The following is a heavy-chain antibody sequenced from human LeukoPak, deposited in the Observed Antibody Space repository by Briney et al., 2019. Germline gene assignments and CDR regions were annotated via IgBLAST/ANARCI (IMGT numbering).Heavy chain of an antibody. V-gene: IGHV5-51*01. CDR3: ARHFRAYYYDSSGNDAFDI. Sequence: PGESLKISCKGSGYSFTSYWIGWVRQMPGKGLEWMGIIYPGDSDTRYSPSFQGQVTISADKSISTAYLQWSSLKASDTAMYYCARHFRAYYYDSSGNDAFDIWGQGTMVTVSS. CDR1: GYSFTSYW. J-gene: IGHJ3*02. D-gene: IGHD3-22*01. CDR2: IYPGDSDT.